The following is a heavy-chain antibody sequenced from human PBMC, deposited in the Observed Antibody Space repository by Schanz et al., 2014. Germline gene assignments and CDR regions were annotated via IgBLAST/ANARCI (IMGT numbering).Heavy chain of an antibody. Sequence: GQLVESGGGVVQPGKSLRLSCAASGFTFSSYAMSWVRQAPGKGLEWVSAISGSGGSTYYADSVKGRFTISRDNSKNTLYLQMNSLRPEDTAVYYCARIGGSVFDYWAQGTLVTVSS. V-gene: IGHV3-23*04. CDR3: ARIGGSVFDY. J-gene: IGHJ4*02. CDR1: GFTFSSYA. CDR2: ISGSGGST. D-gene: IGHD3-10*01.